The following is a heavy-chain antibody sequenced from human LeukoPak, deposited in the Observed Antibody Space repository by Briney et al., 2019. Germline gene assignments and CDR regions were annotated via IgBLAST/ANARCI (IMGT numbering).Heavy chain of an antibody. D-gene: IGHD6-6*01. CDR3: AREDGDY. CDR1: AGSLSSGAYY. J-gene: IGHJ4*02. CDR2: IYYSGST. Sequence: RSLTCTLSAGSLSSGAYYWGWIRHHPLKALEWIGYIYYSGSTYYNPSLKSRVTISVDTSKDQFSLKLSSVTAADTAVYYCAREDGDYWGQGTLVTVSS. V-gene: IGHV4-30-4*08.